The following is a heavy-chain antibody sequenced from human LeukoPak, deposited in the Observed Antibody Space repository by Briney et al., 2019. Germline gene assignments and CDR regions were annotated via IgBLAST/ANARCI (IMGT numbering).Heavy chain of an antibody. CDR1: GFSFSGYS. D-gene: IGHD4-23*01. CDR3: VRLGINDYGGNFDY. J-gene: IGHJ4*02. V-gene: IGHV3-21*03. CDR2: ISRDSITYT. Sequence: GGSLRLSCVASGFSFSGYSMNWVRQAPGKGLEWVSSISRDSITYTYYADSVKGRFTISRDNTKDSLYLQMNSLRAEDTAVYYCVRLGINDYGGNFDYWGQGALVTVSS.